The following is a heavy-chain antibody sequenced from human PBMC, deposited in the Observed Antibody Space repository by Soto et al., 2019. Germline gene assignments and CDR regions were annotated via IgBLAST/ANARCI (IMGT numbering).Heavy chain of an antibody. CDR3: AREVRYSSSWYQFDY. V-gene: IGHV4-59*01. CDR2: IYYSGST. D-gene: IGHD6-13*01. CDR1: GGSISSYY. J-gene: IGHJ4*02. Sequence: SETLSLTCTVSGGSISSYYWSWIRQPPGKGLEWIGYIYYSGSTNYNPSLKSRVTISVDTSKNQFPLKLSSVTAADTAVYYCAREVRYSSSWYQFDYWGQGTLVTVSS.